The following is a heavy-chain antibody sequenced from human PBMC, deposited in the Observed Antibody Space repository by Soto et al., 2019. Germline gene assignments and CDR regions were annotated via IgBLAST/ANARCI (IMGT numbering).Heavy chain of an antibody. CDR2: ISGSGDNT. J-gene: IGHJ4*02. CDR1: GFTFSSYA. Sequence: EVQLLESGGGLVQPGGSLRLSCAASGFTFSSYAMNWVRQAPGKGLEWVSTISGSGDNTYYADSVKGRFTISRDNSKNTLYLQMNSLRAEDTALYYCTKVGCTSLPPIPVDYWGQGTQVTVSS. CDR3: TKVGCTSLPPIPVDY. V-gene: IGHV3-23*01. D-gene: IGHD6-19*01.